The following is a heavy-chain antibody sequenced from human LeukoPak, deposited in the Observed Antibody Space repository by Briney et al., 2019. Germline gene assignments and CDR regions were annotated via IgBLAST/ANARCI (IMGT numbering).Heavy chain of an antibody. Sequence: SETLSLTCAVYDGSFSGYYWSWIRQPPGKGLEWIGEINHSGSTNYNPSLKSRVTISVDTSKNQFSLMVTSVTAADTAVYYCARPPGIAAAWFDPWGQGTLVTVSS. D-gene: IGHD6-13*01. CDR1: DGSFSGYY. V-gene: IGHV4-34*01. CDR2: INHSGST. J-gene: IGHJ5*02. CDR3: ARPPGIAAAWFDP.